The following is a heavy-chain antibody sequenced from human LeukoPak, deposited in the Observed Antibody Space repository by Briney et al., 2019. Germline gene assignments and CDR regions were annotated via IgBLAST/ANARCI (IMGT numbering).Heavy chain of an antibody. J-gene: IGHJ4*02. CDR3: ARGRKKSGYSSGWYGVFCDY. Sequence: SETLSLTCTVSGGSIGDYYWNWIRQSPAKGLEWIGYVYYNGATTYNPSLKSRAAISVDMSKNQFSLKLSSVTAADTAVYYCARGRKKSGYSSGWYGVFCDYWGQGTLVTVSS. D-gene: IGHD6-19*01. CDR2: VYYNGAT. CDR1: GGSIGDYY. V-gene: IGHV4-59*12.